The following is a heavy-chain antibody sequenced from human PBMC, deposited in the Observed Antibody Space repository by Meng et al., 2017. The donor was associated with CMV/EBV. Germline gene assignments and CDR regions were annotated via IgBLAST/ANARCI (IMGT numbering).Heavy chain of an antibody. CDR2: ISSNGGST. CDR1: GFTFSSYA. Sequence: GESLKISCAASGFTFSSYAMHWVRQAPGKGLEYVSAISSNGGSTYYADSVKGRFTISRDNSKNTLYLQMNSLRAEDTAVYYCAKTGTGSIAADAFDIWGQGTMVTVSS. V-gene: IGHV3-64*02. CDR3: AKTGTGSIAADAFDI. D-gene: IGHD6-25*01. J-gene: IGHJ3*02.